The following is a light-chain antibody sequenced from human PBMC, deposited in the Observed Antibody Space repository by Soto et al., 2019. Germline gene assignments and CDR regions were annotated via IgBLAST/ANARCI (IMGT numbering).Light chain of an antibody. Sequence: QSVLTQPASVSGSPGQSITISCTGNSSNVGGYNSVCWHQQHPGKAPKLMIYEVYNRPSGVSDRFSASKSGNTASLTISGLQADDEADYYRSSVTSTNAWVFGGGTQLTVL. V-gene: IGLV2-14*01. CDR2: EVY. CDR1: SSNVGGYNS. J-gene: IGLJ7*01. CDR3: SSVTSTNAWV.